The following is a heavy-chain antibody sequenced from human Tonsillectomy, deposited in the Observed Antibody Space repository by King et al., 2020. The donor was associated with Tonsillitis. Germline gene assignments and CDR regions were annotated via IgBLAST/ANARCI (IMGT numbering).Heavy chain of an antibody. CDR3: ARPGYSSGWYDPNWFDP. CDR2: IGYIGST. V-gene: IGHV4-39*01. J-gene: IGHJ5*02. Sequence: QLQESGPGLVKPSETLSLTCTVSGCSISSSSYYWGWIRQPPWKGLGWIVNIGYIGSTYYNPSLKSRATLSVDTSKNQFSLKLSSVTAADTAVYYCARPGYSSGWYDPNWFDPWGQGTLVTVSS. D-gene: IGHD6-19*01. CDR1: GCSISSSSYY.